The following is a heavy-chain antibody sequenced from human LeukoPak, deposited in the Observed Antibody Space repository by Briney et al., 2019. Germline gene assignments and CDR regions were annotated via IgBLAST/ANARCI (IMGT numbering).Heavy chain of an antibody. D-gene: IGHD4-17*01. CDR2: VSSDETTK. Sequence: GGSLRLSCAASGFTFTNYAIHWVRQAPGKGLEWLAVVSSDETTKFYADSVKGQFTISRDNSKNTVYLQMDSLRTEDTAIYYCARDSSHYVGSSDYWGQGTQVTVSS. V-gene: IGHV3-30-3*01. CDR3: ARDSSHYVGSSDY. CDR1: GFTFTNYA. J-gene: IGHJ4*02.